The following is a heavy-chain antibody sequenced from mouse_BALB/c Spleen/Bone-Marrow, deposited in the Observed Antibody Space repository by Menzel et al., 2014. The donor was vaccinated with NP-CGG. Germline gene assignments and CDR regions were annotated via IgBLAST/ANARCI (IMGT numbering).Heavy chain of an antibody. CDR2: IWAGGST. V-gene: IGHV2-9*02. CDR3: ARSTMITEGFAY. Sequence: QVQLQQSGPGLVAPSQSLSFTCTVSGFSLTTYGVHWVRQPPGKGLEWLGVIWAGGSTNYNSALMSRPSISKDNSKSQVFLKMNSLQTDDTAMYYCARSTMITEGFAYWGQGTLVTVSA. D-gene: IGHD2-4*01. J-gene: IGHJ3*01. CDR1: GFSLTTYG.